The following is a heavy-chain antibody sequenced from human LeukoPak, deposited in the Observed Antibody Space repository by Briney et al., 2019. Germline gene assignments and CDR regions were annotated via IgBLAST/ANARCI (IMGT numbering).Heavy chain of an antibody. CDR3: ARGSSGSYSDYGMDV. Sequence: PSETLSLTCTVSGGSISSGGSYWSWIRQHPGKGLEWIGYIFYSGSTYYNPYLKSRVTISVDTSENHFSLKLSSVTAADAAVYYCARGSSGSYSDYGMDVWGQGTTVTVSS. CDR2: IFYSGST. D-gene: IGHD1-26*01. J-gene: IGHJ6*02. CDR1: GGSISSGGSY. V-gene: IGHV4-31*03.